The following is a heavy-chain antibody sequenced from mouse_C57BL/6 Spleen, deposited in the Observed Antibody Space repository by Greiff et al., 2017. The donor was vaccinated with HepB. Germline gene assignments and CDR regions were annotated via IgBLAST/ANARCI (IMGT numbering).Heavy chain of an antibody. D-gene: IGHD1-1*01. Sequence: QVQLQQPGAELVRPGTSVKLSCKASGYTFTSYWMHWVKQRPGQGLEWIGVIDPSDSYTNYNQKLKGKATLTVDTSSSTAYMQLSSLTSEDSAVYYCARSNYGSSYHYFDYWGQGTTLTVSS. CDR1: GYTFTSYW. CDR3: ARSNYGSSYHYFDY. J-gene: IGHJ2*01. CDR2: IDPSDSYT. V-gene: IGHV1-59*01.